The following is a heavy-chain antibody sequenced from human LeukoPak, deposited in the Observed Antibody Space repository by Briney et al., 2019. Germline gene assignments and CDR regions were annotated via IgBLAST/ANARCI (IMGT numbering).Heavy chain of an antibody. CDR1: GFTFSSYA. J-gene: IGHJ4*02. Sequence: GGSLRLSFAASGFTFSSYAMSLVRQAPGKGLEWVSAISGSGGSTYYADSVKGRFTISRDNSKNTLYLQMNSLRAEDTAVYYCAKGKKWELLPSDYWGQGTLVTVSS. CDR2: ISGSGGST. V-gene: IGHV3-23*01. D-gene: IGHD1-26*01. CDR3: AKGKKWELLPSDY.